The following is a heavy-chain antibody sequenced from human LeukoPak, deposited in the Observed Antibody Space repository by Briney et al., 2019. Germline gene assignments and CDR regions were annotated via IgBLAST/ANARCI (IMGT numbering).Heavy chain of an antibody. CDR2: IRYDGSNK. CDR3: AIDESTTFGY. CDR1: GFTFSNYA. Sequence: PGGSLRLSCAASGFTFSNYAMHWVRQAPGKGLEWVAFIRYDGSNKYYADSVKGRFTISRDSSKNTLYLQMNSLRPEDTGVYYCAIDESTTFGYWGQGTLVTVSS. D-gene: IGHD3-10*02. V-gene: IGHV3-30*02. J-gene: IGHJ4*02.